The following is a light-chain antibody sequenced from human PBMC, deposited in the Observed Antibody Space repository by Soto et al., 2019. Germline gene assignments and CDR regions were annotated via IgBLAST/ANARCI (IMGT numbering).Light chain of an antibody. Sequence: QPVLTQSPSASASLGASVKLTCTLSSGHSSYAIAWHQQQPEKGPRYLMKLNSDGSHSKGDGIPDRFSGSSSGAERYLTISSLQSEDEADYYCQTWGTGIHHVLGTGTKVTVL. CDR3: QTWGTGIHHV. CDR1: SGHSSYA. J-gene: IGLJ1*01. V-gene: IGLV4-69*01. CDR2: LNSDGSH.